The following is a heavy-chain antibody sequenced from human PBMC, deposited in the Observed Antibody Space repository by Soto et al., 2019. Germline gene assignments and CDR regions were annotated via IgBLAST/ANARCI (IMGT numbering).Heavy chain of an antibody. CDR2: LSGGGSNT. CDR1: GFSFSTYS. Sequence: GGSLTLSCAASGFSFSTYSMAWVRQTPGKGLAWVSGLSGGGSNTFYADSVQGRFTIYVDNSKNTVYLQMNSLRVEDTAVYYCARWDGYGDVWGQGTLVTVSS. D-gene: IGHD4-17*01. CDR3: ARWDGYGDV. J-gene: IGHJ4*02. V-gene: IGHV3-23*01.